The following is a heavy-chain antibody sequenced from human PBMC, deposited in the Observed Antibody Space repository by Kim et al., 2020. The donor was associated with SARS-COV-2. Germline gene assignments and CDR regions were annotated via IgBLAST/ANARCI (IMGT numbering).Heavy chain of an antibody. CDR3: ARSVGGYDSGWFDP. Sequence: PSHKSRVTISVDTSKNQFSLRLSTVTAADTAVYYCARSVGGYDSGWFDPWGQGTLVTVSS. D-gene: IGHD5-12*01. J-gene: IGHJ5*02. V-gene: IGHV4-30-2*04.